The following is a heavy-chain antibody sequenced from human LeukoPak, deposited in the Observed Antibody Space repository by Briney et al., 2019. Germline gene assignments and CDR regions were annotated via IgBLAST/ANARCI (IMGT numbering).Heavy chain of an antibody. J-gene: IGHJ4*02. CDR2: INHSGST. V-gene: IGHV4-34*01. CDR1: GGSFSGYY. D-gene: IGHD6-13*01. CDR3: ARGKRGYSSSWYDY. Sequence: SETLSLTCAVYGGSFSGYYWSWIRQPPGKGLEWIGEINHSGSTNYNPSLKSRVTISVDTSKNQFSLKLSSVTAADTAVYYCARGKRGYSSSWYDYWGQGTLVSVSS.